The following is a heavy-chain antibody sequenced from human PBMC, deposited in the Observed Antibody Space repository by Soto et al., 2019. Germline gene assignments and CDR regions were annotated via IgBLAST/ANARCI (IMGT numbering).Heavy chain of an antibody. Sequence: EVQLVESGEGLVQPGGSLRLSCAASGFTFSSYNIHWIRQAPGKGLEFVSAISRSGDRTYYADSVKGRFTITRDNSKNTVWIQMGSLRAEDMAVYSCARARCSSGQCYYFDYWGRGALVSVSS. CDR2: ISRSGDRT. V-gene: IGHV3-64*02. CDR1: GFTFSSYN. D-gene: IGHD2-15*01. J-gene: IGHJ4*02. CDR3: ARARCSSGQCYYFDY.